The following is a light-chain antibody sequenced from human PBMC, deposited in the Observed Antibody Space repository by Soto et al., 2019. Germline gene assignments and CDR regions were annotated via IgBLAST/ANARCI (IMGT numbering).Light chain of an antibody. CDR1: QSISSW. V-gene: IGKV1-5*03. Sequence: EIQMTLSPSTLSASVEDRVTITCRASQSISSWLAWYQQKPGKAPKLLIYNASTLKSGVPSRFSGSGSGTEFTLTISSLQPDDFATYYCQHYNSYSEAFGQGTNVDIK. CDR2: NAS. J-gene: IGKJ1*01. CDR3: QHYNSYSEA.